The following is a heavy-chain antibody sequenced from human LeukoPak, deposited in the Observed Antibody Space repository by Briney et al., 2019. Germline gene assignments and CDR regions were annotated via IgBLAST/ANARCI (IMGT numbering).Heavy chain of an antibody. D-gene: IGHD3-22*01. CDR3: VRDSDRQSDC. CDR2: IKNGGTES. CDR1: GFILSDYW. V-gene: IGHV3-7*05. Sequence: GGSLRLSCAPSGFILSDYWMSWVRQAPGKGLEWVASIKNGGTESYHVDSVKGRFTISRDSAKNSLYLQMNSLRADDTALYYCVRDSDRQSDCWGQGTLVTVSS. J-gene: IGHJ4*02.